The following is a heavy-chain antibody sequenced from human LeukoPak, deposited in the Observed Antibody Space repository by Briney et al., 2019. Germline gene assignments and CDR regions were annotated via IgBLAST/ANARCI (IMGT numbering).Heavy chain of an antibody. V-gene: IGHV1-18*01. J-gene: IGHJ6*03. Sequence: ASVKVSCKASGGTFSSYDISWVRQAPGQGLEWMGWISAYNGNTNYAQKLQGRVTMTTDTSTSTAYMELRSLRSDDTAVYYCARDIDYYYYMDVWGKGTTVTISS. CDR3: ARDIDYYYYMDV. D-gene: IGHD2-15*01. CDR1: GGTFSSYD. CDR2: ISAYNGNT.